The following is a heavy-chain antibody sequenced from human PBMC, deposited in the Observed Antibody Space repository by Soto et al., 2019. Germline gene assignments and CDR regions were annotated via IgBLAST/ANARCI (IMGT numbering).Heavy chain of an antibody. CDR3: ARDLGRTAAGYYYYYAMDV. CDR1: GFTFSNYW. V-gene: IGHV3-7*01. CDR2: IKQDGSEK. J-gene: IGHJ6*02. Sequence: GGSLRLSCAASGFTFSNYWMNWVRQSPGKGLEWVANIKQDGSEKYFVDSVKGRFTISRDNAKNSLYLQMNSLRAEDTAVYYCARDLGRTAAGYYYYYAMDVWGQGTTVTVSS. D-gene: IGHD2-2*01.